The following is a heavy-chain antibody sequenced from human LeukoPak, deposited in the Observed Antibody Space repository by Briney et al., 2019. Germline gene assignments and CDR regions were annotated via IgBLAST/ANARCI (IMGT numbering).Heavy chain of an antibody. CDR2: ISNSGGTT. J-gene: IGHJ5*02. V-gene: IGHV3-23*01. CDR3: AHDMRHVGGVTQAYGWFDP. D-gene: IGHD2-8*02. Sequence: GGSLRLSCAASGFTFSNYAMGWARQAPGKGLEWVSSISNSGGTTYYADSVKGRFTISRDNSKNMLYLQMDTLRPDDTAVYFCAHDMRHVGGVTQAYGWFDPWGQGTLVTVSS. CDR1: GFTFSNYA.